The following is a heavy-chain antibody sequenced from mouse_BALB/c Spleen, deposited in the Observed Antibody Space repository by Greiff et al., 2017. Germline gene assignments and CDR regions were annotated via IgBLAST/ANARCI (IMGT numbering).Heavy chain of an antibody. Sequence: VQLKESGGGLVQPGGSRKLSCAASGFTFSSFGMHWVRQAPEKGLEWVAYISSGSSTIYYADTVKGRFTISRDNPKNTLFLQMTSLRSEDTAMYYCARSEYGSSQAWFAYWGQGTLVTVSA. CDR3: ARSEYGSSQAWFAY. CDR2: ISSGSSTI. V-gene: IGHV5-17*02. D-gene: IGHD1-1*01. J-gene: IGHJ3*01. CDR1: GFTFSSFG.